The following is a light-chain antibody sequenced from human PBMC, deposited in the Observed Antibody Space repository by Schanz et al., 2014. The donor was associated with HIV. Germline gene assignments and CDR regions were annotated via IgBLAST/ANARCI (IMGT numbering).Light chain of an antibody. J-gene: IGKJ2*02. CDR2: DAS. CDR1: QSVNNR. Sequence: EIVMTQSPATLSVSPGDRAILSCRASQSVNNRLAWYQQKPGQAPRLLIYDASTRAIGVPDRFRGTGYGTEFTLTISRLEPEDFAVYYCQQYSYSPRTFGQGTKLEVK. V-gene: IGKV3-15*01. CDR3: QQYSYSPRT.